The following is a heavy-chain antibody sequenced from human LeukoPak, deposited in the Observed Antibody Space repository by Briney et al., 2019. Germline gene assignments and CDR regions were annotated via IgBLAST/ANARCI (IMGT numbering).Heavy chain of an antibody. Sequence: SESLSLTCTVSGGSISSYYWSWIREPPGKGLEWIGYVSYSGSTNFNPSLKSRVTISVDTSKNQFSLKLSSVTAADTAVYYCAREGTAGTNLNWFDPWGQGTLVTVSS. D-gene: IGHD1-1*01. J-gene: IGHJ5*02. V-gene: IGHV4-59*01. CDR2: VSYSGST. CDR3: AREGTAGTNLNWFDP. CDR1: GGSISSYY.